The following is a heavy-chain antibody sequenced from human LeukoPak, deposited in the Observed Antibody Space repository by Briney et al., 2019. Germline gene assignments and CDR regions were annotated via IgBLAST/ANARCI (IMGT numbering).Heavy chain of an antibody. CDR3: ARGRSALESTYYYDSSRGCYFDY. D-gene: IGHD3-22*01. CDR1: GGTFSSYA. Sequence: ASVKVSCKASGGTFSSYAISWVRQAPGQGLEWMGGITPIFGTANYAQKFQGRVTITADESTSTAYMELSSLRSEDTAVYYCARGRSALESTYYYDSSRGCYFDYWGQGTLVTVSS. J-gene: IGHJ4*02. CDR2: ITPIFGTA. V-gene: IGHV1-69*01.